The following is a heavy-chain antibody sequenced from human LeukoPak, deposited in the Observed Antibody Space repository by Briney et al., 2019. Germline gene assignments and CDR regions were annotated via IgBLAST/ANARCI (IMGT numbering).Heavy chain of an antibody. Sequence: SVKVSCKASGGTFSSYAISWVRQAPGHGLEWMGGIIPIFGTANYAQKFQGRVTITADESTSTAYMELSSLRSEDTAVYYCAREVPISGYDHSFDYWGQGTLVTVSS. CDR2: IIPIFGTA. CDR3: AREVPISGYDHSFDY. V-gene: IGHV1-69*01. D-gene: IGHD5-12*01. CDR1: GGTFSSYA. J-gene: IGHJ4*02.